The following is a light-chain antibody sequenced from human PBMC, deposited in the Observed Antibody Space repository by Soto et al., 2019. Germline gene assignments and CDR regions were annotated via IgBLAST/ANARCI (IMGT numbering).Light chain of an antibody. CDR2: EFD. V-gene: IGLV6-57*04. J-gene: IGLJ2*01. Sequence: NFMLTQPHSGSEYPGKTVTISCTRSSGNLASNYVQWYQQRPGSAPTTVIYEFDQRPSGVSDRFSGFIDSYSNSASLSISALTTEDEADYYCQSYEGTKVLFGGGTKLTVL. CDR3: QSYEGTKVL. CDR1: SGNLASNY.